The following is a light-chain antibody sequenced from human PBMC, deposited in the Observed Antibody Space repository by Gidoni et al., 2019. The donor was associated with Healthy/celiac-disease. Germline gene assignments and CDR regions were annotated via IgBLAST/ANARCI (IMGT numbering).Light chain of an antibody. CDR3: QQRSNWPLT. CDR1: QSVSSD. CDR2: DAS. V-gene: IGKV3-11*01. Sequence: ELVLTQSPATLSLSPGERATLSCRASQSVSSDLAWYQQKPGQAPSRLIFDASSRATGIPARFSGSGSGTDFTLTISSREPEAFAVYCCQQRSNWPLTFGGGTKVEIK. J-gene: IGKJ4*01.